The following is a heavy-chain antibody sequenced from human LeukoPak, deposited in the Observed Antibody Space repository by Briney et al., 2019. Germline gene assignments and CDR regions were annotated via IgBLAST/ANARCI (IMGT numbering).Heavy chain of an antibody. CDR3: ARDGNYGEAGCDY. D-gene: IGHD4-17*01. Sequence: SETLSLNSTVSGVSISSFYWRWLRQPAGKGREWFGRIDNSRSTNYNPSHKSQVTISVDKSKNQFALKLSSVTAADTAVYYWARDGNYGEAGCDYWGRGTRDGVFS. CDR1: GVSISSFY. J-gene: IGHJ4*02. CDR2: IDNSRST. V-gene: IGHV4-4*07.